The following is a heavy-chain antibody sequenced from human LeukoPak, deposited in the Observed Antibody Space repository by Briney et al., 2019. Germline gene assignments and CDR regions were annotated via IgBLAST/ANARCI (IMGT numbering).Heavy chain of an antibody. CDR2: IKQDGSEK. Sequence: GRSLRLSCAASGFTSSSYWMSWVRQAPGKGLEWVANIKQDGSEKYYVDSVKGRFTISRDNAKNSLYLQMNSLRAEDTAVYYCARRAGAYSHPYDYWGQGTLVTVSS. J-gene: IGHJ4*02. V-gene: IGHV3-7*03. CDR1: GFTSSSYW. D-gene: IGHD4/OR15-4a*01. CDR3: ARRAGAYSHPYDY.